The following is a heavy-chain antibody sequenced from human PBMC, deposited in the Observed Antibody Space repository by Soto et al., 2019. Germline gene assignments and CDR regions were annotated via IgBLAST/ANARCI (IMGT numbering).Heavy chain of an antibody. CDR1: GFTFRSYA. J-gene: IGHJ5*02. V-gene: IGHV3-33*01. CDR3: ARARSNWFDP. Sequence: QVHLVESGGGVVQPGRSLRLSCVASGFTFRSYAMHWVRQAPGKGLEWVGVIWYDGSNEYYGDSVKGRFTISRDNSKNMLYLQMNSLRAEDTAVYFCARARSNWFDPWGQGTLVTVSS. CDR2: IWYDGSNE.